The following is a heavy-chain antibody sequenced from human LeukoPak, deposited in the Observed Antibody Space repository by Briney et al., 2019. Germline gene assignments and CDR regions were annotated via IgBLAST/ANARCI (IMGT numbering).Heavy chain of an antibody. D-gene: IGHD3-16*01. J-gene: IGHJ3*02. CDR3: ARVGAATYAFDI. CDR1: GFTFSSYA. Sequence: GGSLRLSCAASGFTFSSYAMSWVRQAPGKGLEWVSAISGSGGSTYYADSVKGRFSISRDNAKNTLYLQMNSLRAEDTAVYYCARVGAATYAFDIWGQGTMVTVSS. CDR2: ISGSGGST. V-gene: IGHV3-23*01.